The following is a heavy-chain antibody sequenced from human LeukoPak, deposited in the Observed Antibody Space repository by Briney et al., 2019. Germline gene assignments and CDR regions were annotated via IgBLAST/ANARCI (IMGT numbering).Heavy chain of an antibody. CDR1: GFTFRSYG. CDR3: AKDTLASGFDY. D-gene: IGHD1-1*01. J-gene: IGHJ4*02. CDR2: ISYDETNQ. Sequence: PGGSLRLSCGASGFTFRSYGMHWVRQAPGKGLEWVAVISYDETNQYYADSVKGRFIISRDNSKNTVYLQMTSLRAEDTAVYYCAKDTLASGFDYWGQGTRVTVSS. V-gene: IGHV3-30*18.